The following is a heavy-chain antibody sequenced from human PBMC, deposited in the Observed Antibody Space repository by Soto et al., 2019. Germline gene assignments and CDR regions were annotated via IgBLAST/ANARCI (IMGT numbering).Heavy chain of an antibody. D-gene: IGHD3-22*01. Sequence: GGSLRLSCAASGFTFSSYAMSWVRQAPGKGLEWVSAISGSGGSTYYADSVKGRFTISRDNSKNTLYLQMNSLRAEDTAVYYCAKTSSYYYDSSAINPYNWFDPWGQGTLVTVSS. CDR1: GFTFSSYA. CDR2: ISGSGGST. V-gene: IGHV3-23*01. CDR3: AKTSSYYYDSSAINPYNWFDP. J-gene: IGHJ5*02.